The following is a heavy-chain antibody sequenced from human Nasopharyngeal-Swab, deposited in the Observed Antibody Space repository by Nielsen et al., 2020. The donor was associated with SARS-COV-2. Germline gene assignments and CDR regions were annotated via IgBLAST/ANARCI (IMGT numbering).Heavy chain of an antibody. CDR1: GFTFSGYA. V-gene: IGHV3-30*04. Sequence: LSLTCAASGFTFSGYAMHWVRQAPGKGLEWVAVISYDGSNKYYADSVKGRFTISRDNSKNTLYLQMNSLRAEDTAVYYCARALLWFGESILDDAFDIWGQGTMVTVSS. CDR3: ARALLWFGESILDDAFDI. D-gene: IGHD3-10*01. J-gene: IGHJ3*02. CDR2: ISYDGSNK.